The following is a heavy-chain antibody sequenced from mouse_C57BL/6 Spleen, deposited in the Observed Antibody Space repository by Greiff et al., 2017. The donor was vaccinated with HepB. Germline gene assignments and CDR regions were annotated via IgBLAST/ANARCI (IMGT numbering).Heavy chain of an antibody. V-gene: IGHV3-8*01. D-gene: IGHD1-1*01. CDR2: ISYSGST. J-gene: IGHJ2*01. CDR3: ARFTTTVGYFDY. Sequence: EVKLMESGPGLAKPSQPLSLTCSVTGYSITSDYWNWIRKFPGNKLEYMGYISYSGSTYYNPSLKSRISITRDTSKNQYYLQLNSETTEDTATYYCARFTTTVGYFDYWGQGTTLTVSS. CDR1: GYSITSDY.